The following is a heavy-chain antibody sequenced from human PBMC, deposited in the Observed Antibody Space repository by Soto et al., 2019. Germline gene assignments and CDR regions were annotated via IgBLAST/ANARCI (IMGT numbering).Heavy chain of an antibody. Sequence: PSETLSLTCIVSGGSISSSSYYWGWIRQPPGKGLEWIGSIYYSGSTYYNPSLKSRVTISVDTSKNQFSLKLSSVTAADTAVYYCARHGYSSPFLNYSMDLWGQGTTVTVSS. J-gene: IGHJ6*02. CDR3: ARHGYSSPFLNYSMDL. D-gene: IGHD6-13*01. CDR2: IYYSGST. CDR1: GGSISSSSYY. V-gene: IGHV4-39*01.